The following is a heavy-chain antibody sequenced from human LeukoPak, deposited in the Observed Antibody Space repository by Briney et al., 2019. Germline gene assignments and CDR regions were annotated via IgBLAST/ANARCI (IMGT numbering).Heavy chain of an antibody. J-gene: IGHJ4*02. CDR2: IIPILGIA. CDR1: GGTFSSYT. Sequence: SVKASCKASGGTFSSYTISWVRQAPGQGLEWLGRIIPILGIANYAQKLQGRVTITADKSTSTAYMELSSLRSEDTAVYYCARDANDRSAYYYDDGGKGTLVTVST. V-gene: IGHV1-69*04. D-gene: IGHD3-22*01. CDR3: ARDANDRSAYYYDD.